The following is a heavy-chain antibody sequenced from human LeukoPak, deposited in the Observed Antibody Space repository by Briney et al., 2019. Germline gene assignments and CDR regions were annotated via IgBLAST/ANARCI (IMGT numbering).Heavy chain of an antibody. CDR3: AELGITMIGGV. CDR1: GFSFNRHG. D-gene: IGHD3-10*02. Sequence: GGSLRLSCGASGFSFNRHGMNWVRQAPGKGLEWVSYISSSGSTIYYADSVKGRFTISRDNAKNSLYLQMNSLRAEDTAVYYCAELGITMIGGVWGKGTTVTISS. CDR2: ISSSGSTI. V-gene: IGHV3-48*04. J-gene: IGHJ6*04.